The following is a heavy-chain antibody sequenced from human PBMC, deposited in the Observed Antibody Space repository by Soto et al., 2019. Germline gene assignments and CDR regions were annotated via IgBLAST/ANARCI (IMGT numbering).Heavy chain of an antibody. D-gene: IGHD3-22*01. V-gene: IGHV3-21*01. Sequence: ESGGGLVKPGGSLRLSCAASGFTFSSYSMNWVRQAPGKGLEWVSSISSSSSYIYYADSVKGRFTISRDNAKNSLYLQMNSLRDEDTAVYYCARDAQYYYDSSGYYSYYYYYGMDVWGQGTTVTVSS. CDR3: ARDAQYYYDSSGYYSYYYYYGMDV. CDR1: GFTFSSYS. CDR2: ISSSSSYI. J-gene: IGHJ6*02.